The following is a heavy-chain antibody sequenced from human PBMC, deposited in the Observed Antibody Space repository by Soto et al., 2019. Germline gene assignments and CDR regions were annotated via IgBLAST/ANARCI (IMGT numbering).Heavy chain of an antibody. J-gene: IGHJ6*02. CDR3: ASDLSPYYYYALDV. Sequence: QPGGSLRLSCATSGFTASPNYMTWVRQAPGKGLEWVAIFYSGARTYYRDSVKGRFTISRDRSKSTLFLQMNNLTAEDTAVYFCASDLSPYYYYALDVWGQGTTVTVS. V-gene: IGHV3-53*03. CDR2: FYSGART. CDR1: GFTASPNY. D-gene: IGHD3-16*02.